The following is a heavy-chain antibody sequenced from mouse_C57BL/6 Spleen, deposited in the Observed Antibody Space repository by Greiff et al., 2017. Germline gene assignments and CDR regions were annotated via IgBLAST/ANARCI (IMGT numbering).Heavy chain of an antibody. CDR1: GYTFTDYE. CDR2: IDPETGGT. V-gene: IGHV1-15*01. Sequence: VKLMESGAELVRPGASVTLSCKASGYTFTDYEMHWVKQTPVHGLEWIGAIDPETGGTAYNQKFKGKAILTADKSSSTAYMELRSLTSEDSAVYYCTRRGYGYDEGYAMDYWGQGTSVTVSS. CDR3: TRRGYGYDEGYAMDY. J-gene: IGHJ4*01. D-gene: IGHD2-2*01.